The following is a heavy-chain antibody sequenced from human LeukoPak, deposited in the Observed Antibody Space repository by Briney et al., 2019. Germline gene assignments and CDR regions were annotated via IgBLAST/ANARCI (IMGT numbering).Heavy chain of an antibody. CDR1: GFTFSSYA. D-gene: IGHD6-13*01. V-gene: IGHV3-23*01. CDR2: ISGSGGST. CDR3: AKDPGIAAAGSGAIDY. Sequence: PGGSLRLSCAASGFTFSSYAMSWVRQAPGKGLEWVSAISGSGGSTYYADSVKGRFTISRGNSKNTLYLQMNSLRAEDTAVYYCAKDPGIAAAGSGAIDYWGQGTLVAVSS. J-gene: IGHJ4*02.